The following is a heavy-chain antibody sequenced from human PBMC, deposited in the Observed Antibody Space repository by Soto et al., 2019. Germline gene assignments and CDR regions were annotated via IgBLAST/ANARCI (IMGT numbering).Heavy chain of an antibody. CDR1: GFTFDYYA. J-gene: IGHJ4*02. CDR2: ISWNSGSM. V-gene: IGHV3-9*01. Sequence: EVQLVESGGGLVQPGRSLRLSCEASGFTFDYYAMHWVRQAPGKGLQWVSGISWNSGSMAYADSVRGRFTISRDNAKKSLFLQMNSLRPEDTAFYYCARDTTYYHGSGSYYIDYWGQGTMVTVSS. CDR3: ARDTTYYHGSGSYYIDY. D-gene: IGHD3-10*01.